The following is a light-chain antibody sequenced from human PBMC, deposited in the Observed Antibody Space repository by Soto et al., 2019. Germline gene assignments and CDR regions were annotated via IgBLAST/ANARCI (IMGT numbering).Light chain of an antibody. J-gene: IGKJ1*01. V-gene: IGKV1-13*02. Sequence: TVTITCRTSQSISSYLSWYQQKPGKAPKLLIHDASSLESGVPSRFSGSGSGTEFTLTISRLEPEDFAVYYCQHYGSSRTFGQGTKVDIK. CDR3: QHYGSSRT. CDR1: QSISSY. CDR2: DAS.